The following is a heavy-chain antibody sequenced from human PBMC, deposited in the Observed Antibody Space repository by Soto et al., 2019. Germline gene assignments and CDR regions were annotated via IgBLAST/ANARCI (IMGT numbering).Heavy chain of an antibody. Sequence: GSGRTRGNPAQTLTLTCTFSGFSLSTTGMRVTCIRQPPGKALEWLARIDWDDDKFYSTSLKTRLTISKDTSKNQVVLTMTNMDPVDTATYYCARIAPLSRGYFDYWGQGTLVTVSS. J-gene: IGHJ4*02. CDR2: IDWDDDK. CDR1: GFSLSTTGMR. D-gene: IGHD3-10*01. CDR3: ARIAPLSRGYFDY. V-gene: IGHV2-70*04.